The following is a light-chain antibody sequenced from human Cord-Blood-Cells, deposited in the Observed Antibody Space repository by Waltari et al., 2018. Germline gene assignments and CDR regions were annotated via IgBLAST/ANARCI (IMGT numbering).Light chain of an antibody. V-gene: IGKV1-5*03. CDR2: KAS. CDR1: QSISSW. Sequence: DIQMTQSPSPLSASVGDRVTLTCRARQSISSWLAWYQQKPGKAPKLLIYKASSLESGVPSRFSGSGSGTEFTLTISSLQPDDFATYYCQQYNSYAPYTFGQGTKLEIK. J-gene: IGKJ2*01. CDR3: QQYNSYAPYT.